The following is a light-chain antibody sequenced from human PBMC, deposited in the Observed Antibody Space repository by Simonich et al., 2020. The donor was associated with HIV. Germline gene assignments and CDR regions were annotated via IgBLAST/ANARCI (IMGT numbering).Light chain of an antibody. CDR1: RTILYSSNNKNY. Sequence: DIVMTQSPDSLAVSLGERATINCKSSRTILYSSNNKNYLAWYQQKPGQPPKLLIYWASTRESGVPDRFSASGSGTDFTLTISSLQAEDVAVYYCQQYYSTPLTFGQGTKVEIK. CDR3: QQYYSTPLT. J-gene: IGKJ1*01. CDR2: WAS. V-gene: IGKV4-1*01.